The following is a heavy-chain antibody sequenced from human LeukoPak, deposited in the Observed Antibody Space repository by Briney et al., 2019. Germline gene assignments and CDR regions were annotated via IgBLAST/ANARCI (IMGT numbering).Heavy chain of an antibody. CDR3: AREGGYGSGRGWFDP. Sequence: GGSLRLSCAASGFTFSDYYMIWIRQAPGKGLEWVSYISSSSSYTEYADSVKGRFTISRDNAKNSVYLQMNSLRADDTAVYYCAREGGYGSGRGWFDPWGQGTLVTVSS. CDR1: GFTFSDYY. V-gene: IGHV3-11*05. CDR2: ISSSSSYT. J-gene: IGHJ5*02. D-gene: IGHD3-10*01.